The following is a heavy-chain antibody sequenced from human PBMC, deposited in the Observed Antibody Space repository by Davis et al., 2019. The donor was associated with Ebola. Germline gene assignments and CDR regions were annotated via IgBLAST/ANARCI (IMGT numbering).Heavy chain of an antibody. V-gene: IGHV4-34*01. CDR1: GGSFSGYY. J-gene: IGHJ5*02. CDR2: INHSGST. Sequence: MPSETLSLTCAVYGGSFSGYYWSWIRKPPGKGLEWIGEINHSGSTNYNPSLKSRVTISVDTSKNQFSLKLTSVTAADTAVYYCATSQDCSSTSCDNWFDPWGQGTLVTVSS. D-gene: IGHD2-2*01. CDR3: ATSQDCSSTSCDNWFDP.